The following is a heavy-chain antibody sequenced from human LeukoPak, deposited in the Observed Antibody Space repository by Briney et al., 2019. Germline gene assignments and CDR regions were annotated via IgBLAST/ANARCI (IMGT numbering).Heavy chain of an antibody. CDR3: ARAYYYDSSGYGDVDY. V-gene: IGHV3-21*01. CDR2: ISSSSSYI. J-gene: IGHJ4*02. Sequence: PGGSLRLSCAASGFTFDDYAMHWVRQAPGKGLEWVSSISSSSSYIYYADSVKGRFTISRDNAKNSLYLQMNSLRAEDTAVYYCARAYYYDSSGYGDVDYWGQGTLVTVSS. CDR1: GFTFDDYA. D-gene: IGHD3-22*01.